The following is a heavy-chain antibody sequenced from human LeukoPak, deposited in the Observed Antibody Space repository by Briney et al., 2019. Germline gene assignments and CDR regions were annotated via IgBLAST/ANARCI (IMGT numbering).Heavy chain of an antibody. CDR2: ISSSSYI. Sequence: GGSLRLSCAASGFTFSSYSMNWVRQAPGKGLEWVSSISSSSYIYYADSVKGRFTISRDNAKNSLYLQMNSLRAEDTAVYYCARVGSKNYDILTGYHSFDYWGQGTLVTVSS. CDR1: GFTFSSYS. D-gene: IGHD3-9*01. J-gene: IGHJ4*02. CDR3: ARVGSKNYDILTGYHSFDY. V-gene: IGHV3-21*01.